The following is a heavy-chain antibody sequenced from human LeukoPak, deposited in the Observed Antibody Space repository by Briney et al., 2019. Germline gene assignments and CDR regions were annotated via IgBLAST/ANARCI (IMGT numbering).Heavy chain of an antibody. J-gene: IGHJ4*02. V-gene: IGHV3-66*01. Sequence: GGSLRLSCVDSAFSVGSNFMSWVRQAPGKGLEWVSVIYSGGSTYYADSVKGRFTISRDNSKNTLYLQMNSLRAEDTAVYYCARGGRVGATTYWGQGTLVTVSS. CDR3: ARGGRVGATTY. CDR1: AFSVGSNF. CDR2: IYSGGST. D-gene: IGHD1-26*01.